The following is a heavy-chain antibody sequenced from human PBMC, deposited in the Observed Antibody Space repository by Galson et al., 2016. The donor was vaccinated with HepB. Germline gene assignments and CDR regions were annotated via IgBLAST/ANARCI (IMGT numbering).Heavy chain of an antibody. V-gene: IGHV3-23*01. CDR3: AKDLRDFSRGYFNL. Sequence: SLRLSCAASGFTFSNYAMAWVRQAPGKGLEWVSSITGSDDSAYHADSVKGRFAISKDSSKITVFLQMNSLRAEDTAVYYCAKDLRDFSRGYFNLWGRGTLVTVSS. CDR1: GFTFSNYA. J-gene: IGHJ2*01. CDR2: ITGSDDSA. D-gene: IGHD3-3*01.